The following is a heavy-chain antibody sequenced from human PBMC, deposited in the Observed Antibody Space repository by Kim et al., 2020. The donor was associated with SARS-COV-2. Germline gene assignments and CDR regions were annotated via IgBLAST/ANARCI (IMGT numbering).Heavy chain of an antibody. J-gene: IGHJ6*02. CDR1: GFTFSSYA. Sequence: GGSLRLSCAASGFTFSSYAMSWVRQAPGKGLEWVSAISGSGGSTYYADSVKGRFTISRDNSKNTLYLQMNSLRAEDTAVYYCAKVPRGYKPYYYYGMDVWGQGTTVTVSS. CDR2: ISGSGGST. D-gene: IGHD5-12*01. CDR3: AKVPRGYKPYYYYGMDV. V-gene: IGHV3-23*01.